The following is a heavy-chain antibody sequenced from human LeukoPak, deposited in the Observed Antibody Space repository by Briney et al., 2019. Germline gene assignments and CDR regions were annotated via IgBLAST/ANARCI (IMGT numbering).Heavy chain of an antibody. J-gene: IGHJ4*02. V-gene: IGHV4-39*01. CDR3: ARRGAAAGYFDY. CDR2: IFYSGST. CDR1: GGSISSSNDY. D-gene: IGHD6-13*01. Sequence: TSETLTLTCTVSGGSISSSNDYWGWIRQPPGKGLEWIGSIFYSGSTYYNPSLKSRVTISVDTSKNQFTMKLSSVNAADKAVYYCARRGAAAGYFDYWGQGTLVTVSS.